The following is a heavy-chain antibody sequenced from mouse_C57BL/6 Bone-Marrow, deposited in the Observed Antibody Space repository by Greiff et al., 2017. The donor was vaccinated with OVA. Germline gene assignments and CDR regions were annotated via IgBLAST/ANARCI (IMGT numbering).Heavy chain of an antibody. J-gene: IGHJ2*01. CDR1: GYTFTSYG. V-gene: IGHV1-81*01. CDR2: IYPRSGNT. Sequence: QVQLQQSGAELARPGASVKLSCKASGYTFTSYGISWVKQRTGQGLEWIGEIYPRSGNTYYNEKFKGKATLTADKSSSTAYMELRSLTSEDAAVYFCARERGYYGSSYLDYWGQGTTLTVSS. D-gene: IGHD1-1*01. CDR3: ARERGYYGSSYLDY.